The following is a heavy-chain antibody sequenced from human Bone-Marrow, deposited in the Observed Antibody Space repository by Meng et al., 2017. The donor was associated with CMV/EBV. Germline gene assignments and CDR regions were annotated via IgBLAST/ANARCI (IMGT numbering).Heavy chain of an antibody. CDR1: GYTFTGYY. CDR2: MNPNSGNT. CDR3: AIPKSSGYLWDAFDI. D-gene: IGHD3-22*01. V-gene: IGHV1-8*02. J-gene: IGHJ3*02. Sequence: ASVKVSCKASGYTFTGYYMHWVRQAPGQGLEWMGWMNPNSGNTGYAQKFQGRVTMTRNTSISTAYMELSSLRSEDTAVYYCAIPKSSGYLWDAFDIWGQGTMVTVSS.